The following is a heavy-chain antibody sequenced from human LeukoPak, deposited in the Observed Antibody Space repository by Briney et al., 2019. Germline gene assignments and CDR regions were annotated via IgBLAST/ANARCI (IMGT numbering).Heavy chain of an antibody. CDR3: VLGSPFDY. CDR1: GFTFSSYS. J-gene: IGHJ4*02. V-gene: IGHV3-48*02. CDR2: ISSSSRSI. D-gene: IGHD3-10*01. Sequence: GGSLRLSCAASGFTFSSYSMNWVRQAPGKGLEWVSYISSSSRSIYYADSVKGRFTISRDNANNSLSLQMNSLRDEDSAVYYCVLGSPFDYWGQGTLVTVSS.